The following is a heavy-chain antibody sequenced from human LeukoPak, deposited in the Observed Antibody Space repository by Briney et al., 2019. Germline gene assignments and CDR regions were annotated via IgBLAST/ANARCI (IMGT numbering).Heavy chain of an antibody. V-gene: IGHV3-21*06. CDR1: GFAFSSYS. J-gene: IGHJ6*04. CDR3: VGQLLRVV. CDR2: ISSSSSYI. Sequence: KPGGSLRLSCAASGFAFSSYSMNWVRQAPGKGLEWVSSISSSSSYIYYADSVKGRFTISRDNAKNSLYLQMNSLRVDDTGVYYCVGQLLRVVWGKGTTVTVSS. D-gene: IGHD2-2*01.